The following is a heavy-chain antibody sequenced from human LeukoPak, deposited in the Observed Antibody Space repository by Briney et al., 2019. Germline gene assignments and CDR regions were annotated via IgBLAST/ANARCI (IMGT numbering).Heavy chain of an antibody. D-gene: IGHD3-10*01. CDR3: AREQDSRGFFDY. J-gene: IGHJ4*02. V-gene: IGHV3-23*01. CDR1: GFIFNIYA. CDR2: ISGSGGRT. Sequence: GGSLRLSCAASGFIFNIYAMSLVRQAPGKGLEWVSAISGSGGRTYYSDSVKGRFTISRDNSKNTLYLQMNSLRAEDTAVYYCAREQDSRGFFDYWGQGTLVTVSS.